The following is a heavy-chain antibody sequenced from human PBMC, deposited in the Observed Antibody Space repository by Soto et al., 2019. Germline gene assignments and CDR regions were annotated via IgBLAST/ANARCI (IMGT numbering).Heavy chain of an antibody. CDR3: ARVQYYYDSSGIWN. D-gene: IGHD3-22*01. CDR2: IYSGGST. J-gene: IGHJ4*02. CDR1: GFTVSSNY. Sequence: GGSLRLTCAASGFTVSSNYMSWVRQAPGKGLEWVSVIYSGGSTYYADSVKGRFTISRDNSKNTLYLQMNSLRAEDTAVYYCARVQYYYDSSGIWNWGQGTLVTVS. V-gene: IGHV3-53*01.